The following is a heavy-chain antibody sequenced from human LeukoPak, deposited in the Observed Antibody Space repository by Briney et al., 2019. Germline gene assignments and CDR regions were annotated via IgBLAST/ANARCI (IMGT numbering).Heavy chain of an antibody. V-gene: IGHV4-39*07. J-gene: IGHJ5*02. D-gene: IGHD6-19*01. CDR2: IYYSGNT. Sequence: SETLSLTCTVSGGSISSSSYYWGWIRQPPGKGLEWIGTIYYSGNTNYNPSLKSRVTISIDTSKNQFSLKVTSVTAADTAVYYCAREGQWLPDWFDPWGQGTLVTVSS. CDR3: AREGQWLPDWFDP. CDR1: GGSISSSSYY.